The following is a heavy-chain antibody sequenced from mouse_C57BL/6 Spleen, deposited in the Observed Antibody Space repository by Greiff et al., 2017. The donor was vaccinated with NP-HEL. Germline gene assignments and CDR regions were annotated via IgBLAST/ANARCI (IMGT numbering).Heavy chain of an antibody. V-gene: IGHV1-69*01. CDR1: GYTFNSYW. Sequence: QVHVKQPGAELVMPGASVKLSCKASGYTFNSYWMHWVKQRPGQGLEWIGEIDPSDSYTNYNQKFKGKSTLTVDKSSSTAYMQLSSLTSEDSAVYYCARRGGDYWGQGTTLTVSS. CDR2: IDPSDSYT. J-gene: IGHJ2*01. CDR3: ARRGGDY.